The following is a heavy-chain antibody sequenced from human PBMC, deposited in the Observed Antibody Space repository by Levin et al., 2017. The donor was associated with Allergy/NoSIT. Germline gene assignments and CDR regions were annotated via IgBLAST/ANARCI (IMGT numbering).Heavy chain of an antibody. J-gene: IGHJ4*02. CDR3: TRGSGSSSSGLGY. Sequence: ASVKVSCKPSGYTFSNYDITWVRQAPGQGLEWMGWISGYNGNTNYAQKVQGRVTMTTDTSTSTAYVELRSLRSDDTAVYYCTRGSGSSSSGLGYWGQGTLVTVSS. D-gene: IGHD3-10*01. CDR1: GYTFSNYD. CDR2: ISGYNGNT. V-gene: IGHV1-18*01.